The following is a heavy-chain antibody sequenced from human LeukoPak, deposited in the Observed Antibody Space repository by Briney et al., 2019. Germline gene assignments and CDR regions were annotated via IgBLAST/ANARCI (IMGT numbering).Heavy chain of an antibody. CDR1: GGSISSSSYY. J-gene: IGHJ4*02. CDR3: ARDLYYYDSSGYFRYFDY. Sequence: PSETLSLTCTVSGGSISSSSYYWGWIRQPPGKGLEWIGRIYTSGSTNYNPSLKSRVTMSVDTSKNQFSLKLSSVTAADTAVYYCARDLYYYDSSGYFRYFDYWGQGTLVTVSS. D-gene: IGHD3-22*01. V-gene: IGHV4-39*07. CDR2: IYTSGST.